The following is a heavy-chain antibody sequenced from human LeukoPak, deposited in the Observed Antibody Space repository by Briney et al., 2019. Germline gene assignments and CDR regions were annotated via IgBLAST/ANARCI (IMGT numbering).Heavy chain of an antibody. J-gene: IGHJ4*02. V-gene: IGHV4-59*01. CDR3: ARGQGGNYYLNYFDY. CDR1: GGSISSYY. Sequence: SETLSLTCTVSGGSISSYYWSWIRQPPGKGLEWIGYIYYSGSTNYNPSLKSRVTISVDTSRNQFSLKLTSVTAADTAVYYCARGQGGNYYLNYFDYWGQGALVTVSS. D-gene: IGHD1-26*01. CDR2: IYYSGST.